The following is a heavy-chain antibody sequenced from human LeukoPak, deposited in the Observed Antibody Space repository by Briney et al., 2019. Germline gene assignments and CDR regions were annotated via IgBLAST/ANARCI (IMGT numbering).Heavy chain of an antibody. CDR2: INPNSGGT. CDR3: ARGPSITIFGVVIISFDY. V-gene: IGHV1-2*02. D-gene: IGHD3-3*01. CDR1: GYTFTGYY. J-gene: IGHJ4*02. Sequence: ASVKVSCKASGYTFTGYYMHWVRQAPGQGLEWMGWINPNSGGTNYAQKFQGRVTMTRDTSISTACMELSRLRSDDTAVYYCARGPSITIFGVVIISFDYWGQGTLVTVSS.